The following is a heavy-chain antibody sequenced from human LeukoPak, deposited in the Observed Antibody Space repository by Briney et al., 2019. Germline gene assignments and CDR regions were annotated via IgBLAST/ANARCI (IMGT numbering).Heavy chain of an antibody. CDR3: ATSQYQLGFDY. CDR2: ISAYNGNT. J-gene: IGHJ4*02. V-gene: IGHV1-18*01. Sequence: ASVKVSCKASGYTFTSYGISWVRQAPGQGLEWMGWISAYNGNTNYAQKLQGRVTMTTDTTTSTAYMELRSLRSDDTAVYYCATSQYQLGFDYWGQGTLLTVSS. CDR1: GYTFTSYG. D-gene: IGHD2-2*01.